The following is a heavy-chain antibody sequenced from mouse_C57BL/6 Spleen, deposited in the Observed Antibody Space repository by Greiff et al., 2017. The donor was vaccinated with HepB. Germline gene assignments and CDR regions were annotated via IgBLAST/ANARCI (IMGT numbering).Heavy chain of an antibody. Sequence: QVQLKQPGAELVMPGASVKLSCKASGYTFTSYWMHWVKQRPGQGLEWIGEIDPSDSYTNYNQKFKGKSTLTVDKSSSTAYMQLSSLTSEDSAVYYCARDGYGSIYFDYWGQGTTLTVSS. CDR3: ARDGYGSIYFDY. CDR2: IDPSDSYT. V-gene: IGHV1-69*01. J-gene: IGHJ2*01. D-gene: IGHD1-1*01. CDR1: GYTFTSYW.